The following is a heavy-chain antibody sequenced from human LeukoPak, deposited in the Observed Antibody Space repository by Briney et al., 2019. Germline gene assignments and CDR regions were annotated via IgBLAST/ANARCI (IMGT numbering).Heavy chain of an antibody. V-gene: IGHV4-34*01. CDR2: INHSGST. J-gene: IGHJ5*02. D-gene: IGHD4-23*01. CDR1: GGSFSGYH. CDR3: ASWAYGGNRGGFDP. Sequence: PSETLSLTCAVYGGSFSGYHWSWIRQPPGKGLEWIGEINHSGSTNYNPSLKSRVTISVDTSKNQFSLKLSSVTAADTAVYYCASWAYGGNRGGFDPWGQGTLVTVSS.